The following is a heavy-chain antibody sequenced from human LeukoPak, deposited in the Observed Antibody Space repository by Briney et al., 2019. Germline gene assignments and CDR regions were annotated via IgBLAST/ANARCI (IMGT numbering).Heavy chain of an antibody. CDR3: ARAPRSRGFDY. D-gene: IGHD3-10*01. CDR2: MNPNSGAT. Sequence: ASVKVSCTASGYTFTSYDFNWLRQATGQGPEWMGWMNPNSGATGYAQKFQGRVTMTRSASINTAYMELTNLRSEDTAVYYCARAPRSRGFDYWGQGTLVTVSS. V-gene: IGHV1-8*01. CDR1: GYTFTSYD. J-gene: IGHJ4*02.